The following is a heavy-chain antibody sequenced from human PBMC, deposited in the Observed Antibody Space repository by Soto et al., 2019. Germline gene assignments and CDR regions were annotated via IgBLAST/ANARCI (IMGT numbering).Heavy chain of an antibody. J-gene: IGHJ5*02. D-gene: IGHD2-21*01. V-gene: IGHV1-69*13. Sequence: SVKVSCKASGYTFSDYYIHWVRQAPGQGLEWMGWISPRSGSANFAQKFQGRVTITADESTSTAYMELSSLRSEDTAVYYCARGPYSDNWFDPWGQGTLVTVSS. CDR1: GYTFSDYY. CDR2: ISPRSGSA. CDR3: ARGPYSDNWFDP.